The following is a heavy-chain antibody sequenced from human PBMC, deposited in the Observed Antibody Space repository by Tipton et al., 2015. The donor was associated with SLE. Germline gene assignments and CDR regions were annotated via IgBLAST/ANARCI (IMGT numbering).Heavy chain of an antibody. CDR2: IYTSGST. J-gene: IGHJ4*02. V-gene: IGHV4-61*02. Sequence: LRLSCTVSGGSISSGSYYWSWIRQPAGKGLEWIGRIYTSGSTNYNPSLKSRVTISVDTSKNQFSLKLSSVTAADTAMYYCARDKGYWGQGTLVTVSS. CDR1: GGSISSGSYY. CDR3: ARDKGY.